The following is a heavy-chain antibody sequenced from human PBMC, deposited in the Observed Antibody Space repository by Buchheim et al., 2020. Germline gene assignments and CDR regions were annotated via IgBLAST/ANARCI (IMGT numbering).Heavy chain of an antibody. CDR3: ARDRGFYDTTGASDY. J-gene: IGHJ4*02. CDR1: GFRFDSYA. CDR2: INLDGSKK. D-gene: IGHD3-22*01. Sequence: EVQLLESGGGLVQSGGSLKLSCAVSGFRFDSYAMTWVRQAPGKGLEWVATINLDGSKKYYLDSVRGRFTISRDNAKNSLSLQMNSLRAEDTAVYYCARDRGFYDTTGASDYWGQGT. V-gene: IGHV3-7*01.